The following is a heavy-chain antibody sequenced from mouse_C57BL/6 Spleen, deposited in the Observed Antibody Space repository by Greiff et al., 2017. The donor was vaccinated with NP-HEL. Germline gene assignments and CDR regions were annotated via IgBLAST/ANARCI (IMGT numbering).Heavy chain of an antibody. CDR3: ARAYYYGFDY. V-gene: IGHV1-82*01. J-gene: IGHJ2*01. Sequence: VQLQQSGPELVKPGASVKISCKASGYAFSSSWMNWVKQRPGKGLEWIGRIYPGDGDTNYNGKFKGKATLTADKSSSTAYMQLSSLTSEDSAVYFCARAYYYGFDYWGQGTTLTVSS. D-gene: IGHD1-1*01. CDR1: GYAFSSSW. CDR2: IYPGDGDT.